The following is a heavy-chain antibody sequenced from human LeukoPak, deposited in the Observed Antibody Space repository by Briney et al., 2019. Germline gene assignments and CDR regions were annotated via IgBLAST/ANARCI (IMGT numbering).Heavy chain of an antibody. D-gene: IGHD2-2*01. V-gene: IGHV1-18*01. J-gene: IGHJ4*02. CDR1: GYTFTSYG. Sequence: ASVKVSCKASGYTFTSYGISWVRQAPGQGLEWMGWISAYNGNTNYAQKLQGRVTMTTDTSTSTAYMELRSPRSDDTAVYYCARARDIVVVPAASDYWGQGTLVTVSS. CDR3: ARARDIVVVPAASDY. CDR2: ISAYNGNT.